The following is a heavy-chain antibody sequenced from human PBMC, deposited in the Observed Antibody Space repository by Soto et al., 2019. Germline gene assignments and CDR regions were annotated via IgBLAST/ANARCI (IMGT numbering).Heavy chain of an antibody. CDR1: GGTFSSYA. Sequence: QVQLVQSGAEVKKPGSSVKVSCKASGGTFSSYAISWVRQAPGQGLEWMGGIIPISETTNYAQKFQGRVTITADESKSTAYMELGSQRSEDTAVYYCARSQGSSTSLEIYYYYYYGMDVWGQGTTVTVSS. D-gene: IGHD2-2*01. V-gene: IGHV1-69*01. J-gene: IGHJ6*02. CDR2: IIPISETT. CDR3: ARSQGSSTSLEIYYYYYYGMDV.